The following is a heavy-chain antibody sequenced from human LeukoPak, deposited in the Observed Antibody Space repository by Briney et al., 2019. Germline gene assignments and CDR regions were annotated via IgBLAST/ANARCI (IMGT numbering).Heavy chain of an antibody. J-gene: IGHJ6*03. Sequence: SETLSLTCAVSGGSISSNSYYWGWIRQPPGKGLEWIGYIYYSGSTNYNPSLKSRVTISVDTSKNQFSLKLSSVTAADTAVYYCARLGIQLWPFYMDVWGKGTTVTISS. V-gene: IGHV4-61*05. D-gene: IGHD5-18*01. CDR1: GGSISSNSYY. CDR2: IYYSGST. CDR3: ARLGIQLWPFYMDV.